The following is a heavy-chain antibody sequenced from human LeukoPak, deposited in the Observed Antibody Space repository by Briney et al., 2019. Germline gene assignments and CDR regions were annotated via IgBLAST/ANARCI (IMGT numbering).Heavy chain of an antibody. CDR1: GYTFTSYA. CDR3: ARDSRWLSLKADAFDI. D-gene: IGHD3-22*01. CDR2: INAGNGNT. Sequence: ASVKVSCKASGYTFTSYAMHWVRQAPGQRLEWMGWINAGNGNTNYAQKLQGRVTMTTDTSTSTAYMELRSLRSDDTAVYYCARDSRWLSLKADAFDIWGQGTMVTVSS. J-gene: IGHJ3*02. V-gene: IGHV1-3*01.